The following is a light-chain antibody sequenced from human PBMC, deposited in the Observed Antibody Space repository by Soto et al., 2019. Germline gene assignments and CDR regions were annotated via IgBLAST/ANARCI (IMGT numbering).Light chain of an antibody. CDR2: AAS. CDR3: QQSYSTPPVT. Sequence: DIPMTQSPSSLSASVGDRVTITCRASQSISSYLNWYQQKPGKAPKLLIYAASSLQSGVPSRLSGSGSGTEFTLTISSLQPEDFATYYCQQSYSTPPVTFGQTTRLEIK. CDR1: QSISSY. V-gene: IGKV1-39*01. J-gene: IGKJ5*01.